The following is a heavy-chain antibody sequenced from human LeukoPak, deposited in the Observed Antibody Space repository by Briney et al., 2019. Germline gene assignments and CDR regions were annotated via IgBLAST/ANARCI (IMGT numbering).Heavy chain of an antibody. J-gene: IGHJ3*02. Sequence: ASVTVSCKASGYTFTSYYMHWVRQAPGQGLEWMGIINPSGGSTSYAQKFQGRVTMTRDTSTSTVYMELSSLRSEDTAVYYCARDSSGYDDAFDIWGQGTMVTVSS. CDR3: ARDSSGYDDAFDI. D-gene: IGHD3-22*01. CDR2: INPSGGST. V-gene: IGHV1-46*01. CDR1: GYTFTSYY.